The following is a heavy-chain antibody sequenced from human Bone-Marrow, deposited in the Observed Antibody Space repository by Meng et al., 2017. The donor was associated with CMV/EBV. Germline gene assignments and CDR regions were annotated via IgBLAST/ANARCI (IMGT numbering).Heavy chain of an antibody. CDR1: GFTFSSYA. D-gene: IGHD2-21*01. V-gene: IGHV3-48*04. Sequence: GGSLRLSCAASGFTFSSYAMSWVRQAPGKGLEWVSYISSSGSTIYYADPVKGRFTISRDNAKNSLYLQMNSLRAEDTAVYYCARDALTGYSSEYYFDYWGQGTLVTVSS. CDR2: ISSSGSTI. CDR3: ARDALTGYSSEYYFDY. J-gene: IGHJ4*02.